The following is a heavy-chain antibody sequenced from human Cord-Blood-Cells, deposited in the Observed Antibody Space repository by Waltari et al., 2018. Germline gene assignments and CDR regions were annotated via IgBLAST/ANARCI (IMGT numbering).Heavy chain of an antibody. CDR3: ARGPDSMTTVTNFDY. V-gene: IGHV1-69*01. Sequence: QVQLVQSGAEVQKPGSSVKVSCKASGGTFSSYAISWVRQAPGQGLEWMGAIIPIFGTANYAQKFQGRVTITADESTSTAYMELSSLRSEDTAVYYCARGPDSMTTVTNFDYWGQGTLVTVSS. CDR1: GGTFSSYA. CDR2: IIPIFGTA. D-gene: IGHD4-17*01. J-gene: IGHJ4*02.